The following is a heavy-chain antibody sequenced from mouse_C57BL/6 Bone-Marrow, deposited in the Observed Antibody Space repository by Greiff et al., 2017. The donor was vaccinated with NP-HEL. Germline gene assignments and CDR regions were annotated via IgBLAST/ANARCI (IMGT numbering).Heavy chain of an antibody. CDR1: GYTFTDYY. V-gene: IGHV1-26*01. CDR3: ARNNYSNRWFAY. D-gene: IGHD2-5*01. CDR2: INPNNGGT. J-gene: IGHJ3*01. Sequence: EVQLQQSGPELVKPGASVKISCKASGYTFTDYYMNWVKQSHGKSLEWIGDINPNNGGTSYNQKFKGKATLTVDKSSSTAYMELRSLTSEDSAVYYCARNNYSNRWFAYWGQGTLVTVSA.